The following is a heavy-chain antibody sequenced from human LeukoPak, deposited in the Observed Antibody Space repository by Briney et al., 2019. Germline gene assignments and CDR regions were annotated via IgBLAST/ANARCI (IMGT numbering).Heavy chain of an antibody. V-gene: IGHV4-59*01. D-gene: IGHD3-3*01. CDR3: ARVFRGVVTSNWFDP. Sequence: PSETLSLTCTVSGVSINGNYWTWIRQLPGKGLEWIGFVSDTGDTGYNPSLKSRLTISVDTSKSQLSLSLSSVTAADTALYYCARVFRGVVTSNWFDPWGQGTLVTVSS. CDR2: VSDTGDT. CDR1: GVSINGNY. J-gene: IGHJ5*02.